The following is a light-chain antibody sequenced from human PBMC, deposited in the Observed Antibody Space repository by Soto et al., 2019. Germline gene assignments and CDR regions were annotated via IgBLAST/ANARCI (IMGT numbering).Light chain of an antibody. J-gene: IGLJ2*01. CDR3: SSYTSSSTVV. CDR2: EVS. V-gene: IGLV2-14*01. CDR1: SSDAGGYNY. Sequence: QLVLTQPASVSGSPGQSITISCTGTSSDAGGYNYVSWYQQHPGKAPKLMIYEVSNRPSGVSNRFSGSKSGNTASLTISGLQAEDEADYYCSSYTSSSTVVFGGGTKLTVL.